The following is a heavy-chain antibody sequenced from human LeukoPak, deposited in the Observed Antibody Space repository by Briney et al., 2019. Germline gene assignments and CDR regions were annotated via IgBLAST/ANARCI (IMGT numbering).Heavy chain of an antibody. J-gene: IGHJ4*02. V-gene: IGHV1-2*02. Sequence: ASVKVSCKTSGYTFTDSYMHWVRQAPGQGLEWIGWINPNAVDTTYAQGFHGRVTMTRVTSISTVYMELNSVKLDDTGLDYFIRAGRVGVPFAYWGQGTLVTASS. CDR3: IRAGRVGVPFAY. D-gene: IGHD1-14*01. CDR1: GYTFTDSY. CDR2: INPNAVDT.